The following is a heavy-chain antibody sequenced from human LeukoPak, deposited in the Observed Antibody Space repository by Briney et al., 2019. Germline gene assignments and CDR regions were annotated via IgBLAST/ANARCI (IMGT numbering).Heavy chain of an antibody. CDR1: GFTFSSYS. CDR2: ISSSSTI. J-gene: IGHJ4*02. V-gene: IGHV3-48*02. CDR3: AGLGYYDSSGYYVPFDY. Sequence: GGSLRLSCAASGFTFSSYSMNWVRQAPGKGLEWVSYISSSSTIYYADSVKGRFTISRDNAKNSLYLQMNSLRDEDTAVYYCAGLGYYDSSGYYVPFDYWGQGTLVTVSS. D-gene: IGHD3-22*01.